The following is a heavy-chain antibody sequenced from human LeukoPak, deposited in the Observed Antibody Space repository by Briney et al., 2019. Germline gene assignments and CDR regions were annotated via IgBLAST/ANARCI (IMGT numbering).Heavy chain of an antibody. Sequence: GGSLRLSCAASGFTFSSYAMSWVRQAPGKGLEWVSAISGSGGSTYYAGSVEGRFTISRDNSKNTLYLQMNSLRAEDTAIYYCAKDVAYYYDTSSYYYFDYWGQGTLVTVSS. CDR3: AKDVAYYYDTSSYYYFDY. D-gene: IGHD3-22*01. CDR1: GFTFSSYA. CDR2: ISGSGGST. J-gene: IGHJ4*02. V-gene: IGHV3-23*01.